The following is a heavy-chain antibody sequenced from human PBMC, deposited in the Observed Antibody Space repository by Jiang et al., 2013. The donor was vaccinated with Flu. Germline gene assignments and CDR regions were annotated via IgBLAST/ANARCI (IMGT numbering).Heavy chain of an antibody. CDR3: ARRTKDYSNYAHDF. V-gene: IGHV5-51*01. CDR1: GYSFTSYW. CDR2: INPGDSDT. D-gene: IGHD4-11*01. Sequence: GAEVKKPGESLKISCKGSGYSFTSYWIGWVRQMPGKGLEWMGVINPGDSDTRYSPSFQGQVTISVDKSITTAYLQWSSLKASDTAIFYCARRTKDYSNYAHDFWGQGTLVTVSS. J-gene: IGHJ4*02.